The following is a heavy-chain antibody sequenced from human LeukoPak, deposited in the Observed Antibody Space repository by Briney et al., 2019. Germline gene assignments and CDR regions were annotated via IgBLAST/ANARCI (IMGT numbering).Heavy chain of an antibody. Sequence: GGSRRLSCVASGFTFGKYWMSWVRQAPGKGLEWVANIKLDGSEKNYVDSVKGRFTISRDNTKNSLYLQMNSLRAEDTAVSYCARDQYDTWSRRGNFDSWGQGTLVIVSS. J-gene: IGHJ4*02. CDR1: GFTFGKYW. CDR3: ARDQYDTWSRRGNFDS. D-gene: IGHD3-3*01. V-gene: IGHV3-7*03. CDR2: IKLDGSEK.